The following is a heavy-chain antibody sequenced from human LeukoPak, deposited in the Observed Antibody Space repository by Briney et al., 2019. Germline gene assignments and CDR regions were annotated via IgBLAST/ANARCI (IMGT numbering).Heavy chain of an antibody. D-gene: IGHD3-9*01. CDR2: IVVGSGNT. CDR3: AAVPSPSYDILTGYSYYYYGMDV. V-gene: IGHV1-58*02. CDR1: GFTFTSSA. J-gene: IGHJ6*02. Sequence: GASVKDSCKASGFTFTSSAMQWVRQARGQRLEWIGWIVVGSGNTNYAQKFQERVTITRDMSTSTAYMELSSLRSEDTAVYYCAAVPSPSYDILTGYSYYYYGMDVWGQGTTVTVSS.